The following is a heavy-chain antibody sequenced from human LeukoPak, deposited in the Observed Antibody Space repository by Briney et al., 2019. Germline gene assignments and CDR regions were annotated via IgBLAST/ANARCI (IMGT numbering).Heavy chain of an antibody. CDR1: GFTFSSYS. V-gene: IGHV3-48*01. CDR2: ISGSSSTI. J-gene: IGHJ4*02. D-gene: IGHD5-18*01. CDR3: AREAMGGTDY. Sequence: GGSLRLSCTASGFTFSSYSMNWVRQAPGKGLEWVSYISGSSSTIYYADSVKGRFTISRDNAKNSLYLQMNSLRAEDTAVYYCAREAMGGTDYWGQGTLVTVSS.